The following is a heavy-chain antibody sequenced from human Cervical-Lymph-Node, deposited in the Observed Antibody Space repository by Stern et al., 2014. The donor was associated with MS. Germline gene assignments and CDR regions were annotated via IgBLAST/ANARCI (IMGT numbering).Heavy chain of an antibody. J-gene: IGHJ4*02. D-gene: IGHD2-2*02. CDR1: GGSISSGGYY. Sequence: QVQLVESGPGLVKPSQTLSLTCSVSGGSISSGGYYWSWIRQHPGKGLEWIGHSYYSGTPYYNPSLQSRVSISLDASKQQFPLKLTSVTAADTAVYFCARAIPALRYWGQGSLVTVSS. V-gene: IGHV4-31*03. CDR3: ARAIPALRY. CDR2: SYYSGTP.